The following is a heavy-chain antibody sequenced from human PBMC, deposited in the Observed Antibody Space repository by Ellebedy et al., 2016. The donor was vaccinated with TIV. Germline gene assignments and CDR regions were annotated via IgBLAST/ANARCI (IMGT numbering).Heavy chain of an antibody. CDR3: ATNRGYDFWDYYYGMDV. J-gene: IGHJ6*02. V-gene: IGHV1-24*01. CDR2: FDPEDGET. Sequence: ASVKVSCKVSGYTLTELSMHWVRQAPGKGLEWMGGFDPEDGETIYAQKFQGRVTMTEDTSTDTAYMELSSLRSEDTAVYYCATNRGYDFWDYYYGMDVWGQGTTVTVSS. D-gene: IGHD3-3*01. CDR1: GYTLTELS.